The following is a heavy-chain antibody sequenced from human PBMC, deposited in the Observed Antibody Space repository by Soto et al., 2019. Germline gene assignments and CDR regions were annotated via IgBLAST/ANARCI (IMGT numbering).Heavy chain of an antibody. V-gene: IGHV1-69*13. J-gene: IGHJ6*02. D-gene: IGHD3-3*01. Sequence: SVKVSCKASGGTFSSYAISWVRQAPGQGLEWMGGIIPIFGTANYAQKFQGRVTITADESTSTAYMELSSLRSEDTAVYYCARRPITIFGVVIMVDYYGMDVWGQGTTVTVSS. CDR2: IIPIFGTA. CDR1: GGTFSSYA. CDR3: ARRPITIFGVVIMVDYYGMDV.